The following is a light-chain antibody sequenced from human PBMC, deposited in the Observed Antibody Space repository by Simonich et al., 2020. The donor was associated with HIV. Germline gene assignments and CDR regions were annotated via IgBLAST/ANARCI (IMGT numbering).Light chain of an antibody. V-gene: IGKV4-1*01. CDR3: QQYYNSPLT. CDR1: QSVFYISNNKNY. Sequence: IVMTQSPDSLAVSLGERATINCKSSQSVFYISNNKNYLAWYQQKPGQPPKLLISWASTRESRVPDRFSGSGSGTDFTLTISSLQAEDVAVYYCQQYYNSPLTFGQGTNVEVK. CDR2: WAS. J-gene: IGKJ1*01.